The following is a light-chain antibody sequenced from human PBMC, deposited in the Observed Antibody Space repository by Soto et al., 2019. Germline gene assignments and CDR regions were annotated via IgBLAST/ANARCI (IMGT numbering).Light chain of an antibody. J-gene: IGLJ2*01. Sequence: QAVVTQEPSLTVSPGGTVTLTCGSSTGAVTSGHYPYWIQQKPGQAPRTLIFDTSYKHSWTPDRFSGSLLGGKAALTLSGAHPEDEAEYYCFLSGGGPRVFGGGTKVTVL. CDR2: DTS. CDR3: FLSGGGPRV. V-gene: IGLV7-46*01. CDR1: TGAVTSGHY.